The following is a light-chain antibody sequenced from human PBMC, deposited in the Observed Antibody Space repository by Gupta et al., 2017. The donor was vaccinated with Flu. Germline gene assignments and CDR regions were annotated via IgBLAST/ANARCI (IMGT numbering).Light chain of an antibody. CDR3: QVWDSYSVHGV. V-gene: IGLV3-21*02. Sequence: GQTATVTCRRKNMETKSVYWYQQKPGQAPVMVVYEDSDRPSGIPERFSGSNSGNTATLTISRVEAGDGADYYCQVWDSYSVHGVFGGGTKLTVL. J-gene: IGLJ3*02. CDR2: EDS. CDR1: NMETKS.